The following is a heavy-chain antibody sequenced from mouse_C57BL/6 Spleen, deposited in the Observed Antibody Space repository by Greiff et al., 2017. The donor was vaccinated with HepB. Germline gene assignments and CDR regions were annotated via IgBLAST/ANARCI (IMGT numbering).Heavy chain of an antibody. Sequence: QVQLKQSGPGLVAPSQSLSITCTVSGFSLTSYGVHWVRQPPGKGLEWLVVIWSDGSTTYNSALKTRLSISKDNSKSQVFLKMNSLQTDDTAMYYCARHSIYYYGSSSLYYAMDYWGQGTSVTVSA. D-gene: IGHD1-1*01. V-gene: IGHV2-6-1*01. J-gene: IGHJ4*01. CDR1: GFSLTSYG. CDR2: IWSDGST. CDR3: ARHSIYYYGSSSLYYAMDY.